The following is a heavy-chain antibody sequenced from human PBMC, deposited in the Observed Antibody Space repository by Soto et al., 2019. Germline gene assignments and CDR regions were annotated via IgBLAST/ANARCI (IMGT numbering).Heavy chain of an antibody. J-gene: IGHJ4*02. D-gene: IGHD6-19*01. CDR3: ARESVAGTGPGIAY. Sequence: ASVKVSCEASGYTFTSYGMSRVRQAPGQGLEWMGWISAYNGNTNYAQKFQGWVTMTRDTSISTAYMELRRLRSDDTAVYYCARESVAGTGPGIAYWGQGTLVPVSS. V-gene: IGHV1-18*01. CDR1: GYTFTSYG. CDR2: ISAYNGNT.